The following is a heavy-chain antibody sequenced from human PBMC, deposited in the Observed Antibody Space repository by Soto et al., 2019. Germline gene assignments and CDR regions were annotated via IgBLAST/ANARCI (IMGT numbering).Heavy chain of an antibody. CDR3: ARVVDRGTYYSFDY. CDR1: GASISSGDDY. D-gene: IGHD2-15*01. CDR2: IYYRGTT. Sequence: PSETLSLTCTVSGASISSGDDYWSWIRQHPGKGLEWIGYIYYRGTTYHSPSLNSRLTISLDSSQNQFSLKLSSVTAADTAVYYCARVVDRGTYYSFDYWGQGTLVTVSS. V-gene: IGHV4-31*03. J-gene: IGHJ4*02.